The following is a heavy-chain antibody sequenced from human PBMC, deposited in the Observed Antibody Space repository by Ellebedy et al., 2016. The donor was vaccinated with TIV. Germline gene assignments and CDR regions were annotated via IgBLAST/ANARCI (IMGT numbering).Heavy chain of an antibody. V-gene: IGHV1-69*04. CDR3: ATGYSYGYWYFDL. Sequence: AASVKVSCKASGGTFSSYAISWVRQAPGQGLEWMGRIIPILGIANYAQNFQGRVTITADKSTSTAYMELSSLRSEDTAVYYCATGYSYGYWYFDLWGRGTLVTVSS. CDR2: IIPILGIA. D-gene: IGHD5-18*01. J-gene: IGHJ2*01. CDR1: GGTFSSYA.